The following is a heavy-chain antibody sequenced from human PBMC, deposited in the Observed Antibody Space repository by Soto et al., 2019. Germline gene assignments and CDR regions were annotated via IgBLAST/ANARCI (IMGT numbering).Heavy chain of an antibody. D-gene: IGHD2-15*01. CDR3: ARAGCDGGSCYTLVGLRYGMDV. J-gene: IGHJ6*02. V-gene: IGHV3-30-3*01. CDR1: GFTFRSYV. Sequence: QVQLVESGGGVVQPGRSLRLSCVASGFTFRSYVMYWVRQAPGKGLEWVAVISCDGNNKYYADSVKGRFTISRDNSKNTLYLQMNSLRAEDTAVYYCARAGCDGGSCYTLVGLRYGMDVWGQGTTVTVSS. CDR2: ISCDGNNK.